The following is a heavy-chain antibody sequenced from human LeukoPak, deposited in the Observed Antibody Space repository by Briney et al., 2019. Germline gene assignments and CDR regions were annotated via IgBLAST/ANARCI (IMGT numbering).Heavy chain of an antibody. D-gene: IGHD3-3*01. CDR3: ARDRTIFGVASRLFDP. Sequence: GAAVTDSFLCCGCTFTKYGISGLGPPPARGVAGMGWSSAYNGKTNYLHKLQGRVTMTTDTSTSTAYMELRSLRSDDTAVYYCARDRTIFGVASRLFDPWGQGTLVPVSS. CDR1: GCTFTKYG. V-gene: IGHV1-18*01. J-gene: IGHJ5*02. CDR2: SSAYNGKT.